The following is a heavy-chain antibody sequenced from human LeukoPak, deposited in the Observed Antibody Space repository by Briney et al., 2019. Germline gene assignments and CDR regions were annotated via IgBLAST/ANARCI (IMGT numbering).Heavy chain of an antibody. CDR1: GGSISSSRHY. CDR2: IYYSGTT. D-gene: IGHD6-19*01. CDR3: ATGGGIAVAHA. Sequence: KPSETLSLTCTVSGGSISSSRHYWAWIRQPPGKGLEWIASIYYSGTTYYNPSLKSRVTIFVHTSDKQFSLKLSSVTAADTAAYYCATGGGIAVAHAWGQGIVVTVSS. J-gene: IGHJ4*02. V-gene: IGHV4-39*01.